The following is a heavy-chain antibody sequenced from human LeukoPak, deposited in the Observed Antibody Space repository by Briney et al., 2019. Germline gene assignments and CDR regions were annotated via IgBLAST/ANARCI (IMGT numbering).Heavy chain of an antibody. Sequence: GGSLRLSFAASGCTFIRYAMTGVGQTPGKGVEGVSSIGGGGDGTDYADSVKGRFTISRDNSKNTLYLQMNSLRAEDTAVYYCAKSNVRGTWTTPFDYWGQGTLVTVSS. CDR2: IGGGGDGT. CDR3: AKSNVRGTWTTPFDY. V-gene: IGHV3-23*01. J-gene: IGHJ4*02. D-gene: IGHD3-10*02. CDR1: GCTFIRYA.